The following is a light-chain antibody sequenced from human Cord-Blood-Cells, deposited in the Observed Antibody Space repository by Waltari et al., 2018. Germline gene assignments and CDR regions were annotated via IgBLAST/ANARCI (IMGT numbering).Light chain of an antibody. CDR1: SGSIASNY. V-gene: IGLV6-57*01. CDR2: ADN. Sequence: FMLTQPHSVSESPGKTVTISCTRSSGSIASNYVQWYQQRPGSSPTTVIYADNQRPSGVPDRFSGSIDSSSNSASLTISGLKTEDEADYYCQSYDSSNQVFGGGTKLTVL. CDR3: QSYDSSNQV. J-gene: IGLJ2*01.